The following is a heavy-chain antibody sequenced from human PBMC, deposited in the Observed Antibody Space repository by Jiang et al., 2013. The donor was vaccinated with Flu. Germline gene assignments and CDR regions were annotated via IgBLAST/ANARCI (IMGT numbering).Heavy chain of an antibody. V-gene: IGHV2-5*02. D-gene: IGHD3-22*01. Sequence: TQTLTLTCTVSGFSLTSKGVAVNWIRQPPGKALEWLALIYWDDDKRYSPSLRGRLTITQDTSKNQVVLTVTNTDPVDTATYFCAHSRYDTSGFPSEAMDVWGQGTTVTVSS. CDR2: IYWDDDK. CDR1: GFSLTSKGVA. J-gene: IGHJ6*02. CDR3: AHSRYDTSGFPSEAMDV.